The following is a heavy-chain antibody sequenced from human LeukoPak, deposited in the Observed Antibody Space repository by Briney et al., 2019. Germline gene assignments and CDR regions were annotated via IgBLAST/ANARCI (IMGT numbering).Heavy chain of an antibody. Sequence: PGESLKISCAASGFTFSSYSMNWVRQAPGKGLEWVSSISSSSSYIYYADSVKGRFTISRDNAKNSLYLQMNSLRAEDTAVYYCARVEVGATNAYFDYWGQGTLVTVSS. CDR2: ISSSSSYI. CDR1: GFTFSSYS. V-gene: IGHV3-21*01. CDR3: ARVEVGATNAYFDY. D-gene: IGHD1-26*01. J-gene: IGHJ4*02.